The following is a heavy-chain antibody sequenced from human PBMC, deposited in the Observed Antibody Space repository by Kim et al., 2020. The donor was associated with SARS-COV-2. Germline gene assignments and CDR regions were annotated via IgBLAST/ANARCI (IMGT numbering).Heavy chain of an antibody. CDR3: ARVSPLSSGWYGSDY. CDR2: INHSGST. J-gene: IGHJ4*02. V-gene: IGHV4-34*01. D-gene: IGHD6-19*01. Sequence: SETLSLTCAVYGGSFSGYYWSWIRQPPGKGLEWIGEINHSGSTNYNPSLKSRVTISVDTSKNQFSLKLSSVTAADTAVYYCARVSPLSSGWYGSDYWGQGTLVTVSS. CDR1: GGSFSGYY.